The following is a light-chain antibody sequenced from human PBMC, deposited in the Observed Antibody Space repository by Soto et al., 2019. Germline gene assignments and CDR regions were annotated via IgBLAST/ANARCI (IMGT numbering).Light chain of an antibody. CDR2: HAS. V-gene: IGKV1-5*01. CDR3: LQYGSSVWT. J-gene: IGKJ1*01. CDR1: QSISNW. Sequence: DIQMTQSPSTLPASVGDRVTITCRASQSISNWLAWYQQKPGTAPKLLIYHASSRATGIPDRFSGSGSGTDFTLTIPRLEPEDFAVYYCLQYGSSVWTFGQGTKVDI.